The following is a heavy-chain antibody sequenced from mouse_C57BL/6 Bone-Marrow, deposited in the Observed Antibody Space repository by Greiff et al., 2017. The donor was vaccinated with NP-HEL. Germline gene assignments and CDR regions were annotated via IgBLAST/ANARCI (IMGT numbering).Heavy chain of an antibody. V-gene: IGHV1-74*01. CDR1: GYTFTSYW. J-gene: IGHJ3*01. D-gene: IGHD2-10*02. Sequence: QVQLQQPGAELVKPGASVKVSCKASGYTFTSYWMHWVKQRPGHGLEWIGRFHPSDSDTNYNQKFKGKATLTVAKSSSTAYMQLSSLTSADSAVYYCAIETCLEEPWFAYWGQGTLVTVSS. CDR2: FHPSDSDT. CDR3: AIETCLEEPWFAY.